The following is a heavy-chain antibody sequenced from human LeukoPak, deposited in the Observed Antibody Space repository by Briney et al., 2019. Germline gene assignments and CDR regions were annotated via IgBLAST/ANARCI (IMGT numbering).Heavy chain of an antibody. J-gene: IGHJ6*02. V-gene: IGHV3-13*01. D-gene: IGHD1-26*01. CDR2: IGTGDDT. Sequence: PGGSLRLSCAASGFTFSTYDMHWVRQVTGKGLEWVSAIGTGDDTYYLGSVKGRFTISRENAKNVSYLQMSSLRAEDTAVYYCARWVPYYYGMDVWGQGTTVTVSS. CDR3: ARWVPYYYGMDV. CDR1: GFTFSTYD.